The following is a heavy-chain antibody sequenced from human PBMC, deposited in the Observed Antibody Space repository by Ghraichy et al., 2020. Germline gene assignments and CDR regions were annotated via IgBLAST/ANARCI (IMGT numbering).Heavy chain of an antibody. CDR2: ISGSGGST. V-gene: IGHV3-23*01. CDR3: AKVWVGCSSTSCTPRGFYYMDV. D-gene: IGHD2-2*01. J-gene: IGHJ6*03. CDR1: GFTFSSYA. Sequence: GALRLSCAASGFTFSSYAMSWVHQAPGKGLEWVSAISGSGGSTYYADSVKGRFTISRDNSKNTLYLQMNSLRAEDTAVYYCAKVWVGCSSTSCTPRGFYYMDVWGKGTTVTVSS.